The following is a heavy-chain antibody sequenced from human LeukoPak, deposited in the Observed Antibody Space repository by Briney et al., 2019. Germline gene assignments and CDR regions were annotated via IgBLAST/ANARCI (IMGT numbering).Heavy chain of an antibody. CDR3: ARHRCSGGSCYPMNWFDP. J-gene: IGHJ5*02. V-gene: IGHV4-34*01. CDR1: GGSFNDYY. D-gene: IGHD2-15*01. CDR2: INLRGST. Sequence: PSETLSLTCAVYGGSFNDYYWNWIRQPPGKGLEWIGEINLRGSTTYNPSLKSRVTISLDESKNQFSLKLSSVTAADTAVYYCARHRCSGGSCYPMNWFDPWGQGTLVTVSS.